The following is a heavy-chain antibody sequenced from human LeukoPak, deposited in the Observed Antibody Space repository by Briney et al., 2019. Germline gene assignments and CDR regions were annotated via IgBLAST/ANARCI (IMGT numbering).Heavy chain of an antibody. CDR3: AGNVVVVAATRGYYYGMDV. Sequence: QSGGSLRLSCAASGFTFSSYEMNWVRQDPGKGLEWVSYISSSGGTIYYADSAKGRFTISRDNAKNSLYLQMNSLRAEDTAVYYCAGNVVVVAATRGYYYGMDVWGQGTTVTVSS. D-gene: IGHD2-15*01. CDR2: ISSSGGTI. J-gene: IGHJ6*02. CDR1: GFTFSSYE. V-gene: IGHV3-48*03.